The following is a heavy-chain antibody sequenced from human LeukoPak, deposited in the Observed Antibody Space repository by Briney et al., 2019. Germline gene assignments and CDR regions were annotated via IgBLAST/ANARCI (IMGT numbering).Heavy chain of an antibody. CDR3: AIAEDILTGPSWFDP. Sequence: SRTLSLTCAVSGGSISSGGYSWGWIRQPPGKGLEWIGYIYHSGSTYYNPSLKSRVTISVDRSKNQFFLKLSSVTAADTAVYYCAIAEDILTGPSWFDPWGQGTLVTVSS. J-gene: IGHJ5*02. CDR1: GGSISSGGYS. V-gene: IGHV4-30-2*01. D-gene: IGHD3-9*01. CDR2: IYHSGST.